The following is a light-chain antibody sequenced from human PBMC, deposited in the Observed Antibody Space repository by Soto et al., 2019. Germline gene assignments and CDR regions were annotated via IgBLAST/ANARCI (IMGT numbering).Light chain of an antibody. J-gene: IGKJ2*01. CDR1: QSVSSSY. V-gene: IGKV3-20*01. CDR3: QQYGSSPPVT. Sequence: EIVLTQSPGTLSLSPGERATLSCRASQSVSSSYLAWYQQKPGQAPRLLIYGASSIATGIPDRFSSSGSGTDFTITISSREPEDFAVYYCQQYGSSPPVTFGQGTKLEIK. CDR2: GAS.